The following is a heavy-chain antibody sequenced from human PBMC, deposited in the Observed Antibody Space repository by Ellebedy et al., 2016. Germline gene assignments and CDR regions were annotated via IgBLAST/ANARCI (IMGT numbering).Heavy chain of an antibody. CDR1: GFTFSSYS. CDR2: ISSSSSTI. V-gene: IGHV3-48*02. Sequence: GGSLRLSCAASGFTFSSYSMNWVRQAPGKGLEWVSYISSSSSTIYYADSVKGRFTISRDNAKNSLYLQMNSLRDEDTAVYYCARDRVQVAIFADEPGGFDYWGQGTLVTVSS. D-gene: IGHD3-3*01. CDR3: ARDRVQVAIFADEPGGFDY. J-gene: IGHJ4*02.